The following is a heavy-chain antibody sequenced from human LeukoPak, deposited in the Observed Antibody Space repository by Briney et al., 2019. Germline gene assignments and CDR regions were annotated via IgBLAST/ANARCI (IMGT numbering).Heavy chain of an antibody. CDR2: IYYSGST. Sequence: PSETLSLTCTVSGGSISSGGYYWSWIRQHPGKGLEWIGYIYYSGSTYYNPSLKSRVTISVDTSKNQFSLKLSSVTAADTVVYYCARDSSSLNYYYGMDVWGQGTTVTVSS. D-gene: IGHD6-6*01. CDR3: ARDSSSLNYYYGMDV. J-gene: IGHJ6*02. CDR1: GGSISSGGYY. V-gene: IGHV4-31*03.